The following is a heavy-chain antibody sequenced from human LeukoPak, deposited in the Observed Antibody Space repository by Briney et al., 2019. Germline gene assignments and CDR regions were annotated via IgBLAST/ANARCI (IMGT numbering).Heavy chain of an antibody. D-gene: IGHD2/OR15-2a*01. Sequence: GGSLRLSCAASGFTVSSNYMSWVRQAPGKGLEWVAVISYDGSNKYYADSVKGRFTISRDNSKNTLYLQMNSLRAEDTASYYCAKGKNIMDYWGQGTLVTVSS. CDR3: AKGKNIMDY. J-gene: IGHJ4*02. CDR2: ISYDGSNK. V-gene: IGHV3-30*18. CDR1: GFTVSSNY.